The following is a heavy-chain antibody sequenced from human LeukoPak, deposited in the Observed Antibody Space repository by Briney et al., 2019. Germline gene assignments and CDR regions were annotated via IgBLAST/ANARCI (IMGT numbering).Heavy chain of an antibody. CDR1: GFNFSIYW. D-gene: IGHD3-22*01. CDR3: ARDWYYYDSSGYCDY. Sequence: QTGGSLRLSCVASGFNFSIYWMSWVRQAPGKGLEWVANIKQDGSEKYYVDSAKGRFTISRDNAKNSLYLQMNSLRAEDTAVYYCARDWYYYDSSGYCDYWGQGTLVTVSS. V-gene: IGHV3-7*01. CDR2: IKQDGSEK. J-gene: IGHJ4*02.